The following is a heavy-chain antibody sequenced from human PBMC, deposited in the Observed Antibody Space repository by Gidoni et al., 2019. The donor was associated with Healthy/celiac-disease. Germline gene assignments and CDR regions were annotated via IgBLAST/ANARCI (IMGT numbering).Heavy chain of an antibody. CDR3: AKDVPPDDDSSGYYYFDY. V-gene: IGHV3-23*01. Sequence: EVQLLESGGGLVQPGGSLRLSCAASGFTFSSYAMSWVRQAPGKGLEWVSAISGSGGSTYYADSVKGRFTISRENSKNTLYLQMNSLRAEDTAVYYCAKDVPPDDDSSGYYYFDYWGQGTLVTVSS. CDR2: ISGSGGST. D-gene: IGHD3-22*01. CDR1: GFTFSSYA. J-gene: IGHJ4*02.